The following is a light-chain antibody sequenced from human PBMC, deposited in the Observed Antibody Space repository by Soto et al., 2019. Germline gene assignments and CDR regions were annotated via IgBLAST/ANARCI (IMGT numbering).Light chain of an antibody. CDR3: QQRSDWPRT. CDR2: DAS. CDR1: QSVSST. V-gene: IGKV3-11*01. Sequence: EIVLTQSPATLSLSPGERATLTCRASQSVSSTLAWYQQKPGQAPRLLIYDASNRATGFPARFSGSGSGTDFTLTISSLEPVDFAVYYCQQRSDWPRTFGQGTKVEI. J-gene: IGKJ2*01.